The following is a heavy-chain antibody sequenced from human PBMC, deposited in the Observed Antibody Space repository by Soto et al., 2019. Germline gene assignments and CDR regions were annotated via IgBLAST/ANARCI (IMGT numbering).Heavy chain of an antibody. CDR2: IYSSGGT. CDR1: GGAISGYY. CDR3: ARGQRFSDSFDP. V-gene: IGHV4-4*07. D-gene: IGHD3-3*01. Sequence: SETLSLTCTVSGGAISGYYWTWIRQSAGKGLEWIGRIYSSGGTKYNPSLKSRVTMSLDTSKNQFSLRLSSVTAADTAVYYCARGQRFSDSFDPWGQGTLVTSPQ. J-gene: IGHJ5*02.